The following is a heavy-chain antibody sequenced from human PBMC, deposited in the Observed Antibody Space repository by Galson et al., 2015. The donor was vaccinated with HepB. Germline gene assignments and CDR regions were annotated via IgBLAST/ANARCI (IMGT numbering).Heavy chain of an antibody. V-gene: IGHV3-66*02. CDR1: GFTVSSNY. CDR3: ARDLGGGCSGGSCRNNTT. Sequence: SLRLSCAASGFTVSSNYMSWVRQAPGKGLEWVSVIYSGGSTYYADSVKGRFTISRDNSKNTLYLQMNSLRAEDTAVYYCARDLGGGCSGGSCRNNTTWGQGTLVTVSS. D-gene: IGHD2-15*01. CDR2: IYSGGST. J-gene: IGHJ5*02.